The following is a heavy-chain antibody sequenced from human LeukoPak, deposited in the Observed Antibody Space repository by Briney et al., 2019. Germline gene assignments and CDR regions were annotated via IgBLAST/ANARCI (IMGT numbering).Heavy chain of an antibody. J-gene: IGHJ6*03. Sequence: GGSLRLSCAASGFTFSSYGMHWVRQAPGKGLEWVAFIRYDGSNKYYADSVKGRFTISRDNSKNTLYLQMNSLRAEDTAVYYCAKDGYYYGSGSYYEDYYMDVWGKGTTVTVSS. CDR1: GFTFSSYG. CDR3: AKDGYYYGSGSYYEDYYMDV. CDR2: IRYDGSNK. V-gene: IGHV3-30*02. D-gene: IGHD3-10*01.